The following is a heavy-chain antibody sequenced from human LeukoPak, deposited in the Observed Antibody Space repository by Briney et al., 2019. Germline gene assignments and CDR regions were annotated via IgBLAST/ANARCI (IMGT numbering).Heavy chain of an antibody. Sequence: GGSLRLSCAASGFTFSSYSMNWARQAPGKGLEWVSSISSSSSYIYYADSVKGRFTISRDNAKNSLYLQMNSLRAEGTAVYCCARETVNSGYDSWGQGTLVTVSS. J-gene: IGHJ4*02. V-gene: IGHV3-21*01. D-gene: IGHD5-12*01. CDR3: ARETVNSGYDS. CDR2: ISSSSSYI. CDR1: GFTFSSYS.